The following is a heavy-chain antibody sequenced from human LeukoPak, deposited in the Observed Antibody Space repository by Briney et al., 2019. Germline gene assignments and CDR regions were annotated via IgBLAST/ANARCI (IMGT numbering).Heavy chain of an antibody. V-gene: IGHV3-21*01. CDR3: ARDLGQYYDTSDNWFDP. J-gene: IGHJ5*02. D-gene: IGHD3-22*01. Sequence: GGSLRLSCTVSGFTVSSNSMSWVRQAPGKGLEWVSSISSSSSYIYYADSVKGRFTISRDNAKNTLNLQMNSLRAEDTAVYYCARDLGQYYDTSDNWFDPWGQGTLVTVSS. CDR2: ISSSSSYI. CDR1: GFTVSSNS.